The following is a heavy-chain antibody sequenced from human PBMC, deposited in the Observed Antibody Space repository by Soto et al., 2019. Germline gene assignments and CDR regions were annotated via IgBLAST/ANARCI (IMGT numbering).Heavy chain of an antibody. D-gene: IGHD3-22*01. V-gene: IGHV3-23*01. J-gene: IGHJ4*02. Sequence: GGSLRLSCAASGFTFSSYAMSWVRQAPGKGLEWVSAISGSGGSTYYADSVKGRFTISRDNSKNTLYLQINSLRAEDTAVYYCAKDMYYYDSSGSLGQFDYWGQGTLVTVSS. CDR3: AKDMYYYDSSGSLGQFDY. CDR1: GFTFSSYA. CDR2: ISGSGGST.